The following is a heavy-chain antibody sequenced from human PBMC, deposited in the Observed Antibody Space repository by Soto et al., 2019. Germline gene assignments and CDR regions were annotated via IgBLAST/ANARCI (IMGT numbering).Heavy chain of an antibody. J-gene: IGHJ4*02. CDR2: INHSGST. D-gene: IGHD3-16*02. V-gene: IGHV4-34*01. Sequence: PSETLSLTCAVYGGSFSGYYWSWIRQPPGKGLEWIGEINHSGSTNYNPSLKSRVTISVDTSKNQFSLKLSSVTAADTAVYYCARGRLGDDYVWGSYRSYYFDYWGQGTLVTVS. CDR3: ARGRLGDDYVWGSYRSYYFDY. CDR1: GGSFSGYY.